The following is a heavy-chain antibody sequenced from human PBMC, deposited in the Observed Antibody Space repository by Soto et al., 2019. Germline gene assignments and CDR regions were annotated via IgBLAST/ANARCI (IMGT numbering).Heavy chain of an antibody. V-gene: IGHV1-18*01. J-gene: IGHJ4*02. CDR3: ARLSYDILTGYYIGY. D-gene: IGHD3-9*01. Sequence: GASVKVSCKASGYTFTSYGISWVRQAPGQGLEWMGWISAYNGNTNYAQKLQGRVTMTTDTSTSTAYMELRSLRSDDTAVYYCARLSYDILTGYYIGYWGQGTLVTVSS. CDR1: GYTFTSYG. CDR2: ISAYNGNT.